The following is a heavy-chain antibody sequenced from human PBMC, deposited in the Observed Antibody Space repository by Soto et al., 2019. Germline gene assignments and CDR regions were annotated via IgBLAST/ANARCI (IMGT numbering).Heavy chain of an antibody. V-gene: IGHV4-4*02. CDR3: ALDSSSSHGGLYYYAMDV. CDR1: GGSISSSNW. D-gene: IGHD6-6*01. CDR2: IYHSGST. Sequence: QVQLQESGPGLVKPSGTLSLTCAVSGGSISSSNWWSWVRQPPGKGLEWIGEIYHSGSTKYNPSLKRRVTISVDKSKNQFSLKLSSVTAADTAVYYCALDSSSSHGGLYYYAMDVWGQGTTVTVSS. J-gene: IGHJ6*02.